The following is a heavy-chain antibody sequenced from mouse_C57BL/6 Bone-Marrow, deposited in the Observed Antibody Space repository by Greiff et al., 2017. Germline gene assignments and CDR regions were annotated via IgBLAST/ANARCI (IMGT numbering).Heavy chain of an antibody. CDR2: INPNYGTT. J-gene: IGHJ1*03. CDR3: ARNITTVDYWYFDV. CDR1: GYSFTDYN. D-gene: IGHD1-1*01. Sequence: VQLQPSGPELVKPGASVKISCKASGYSFTDYNMNWVKQSNGKSLEWVGVINPNYGTTSYNQKFKGKATLTVDQSSSTAYMQLNSLTSEDSAVYYCARNITTVDYWYFDVWGTGTTVTVSS. V-gene: IGHV1-39*01.